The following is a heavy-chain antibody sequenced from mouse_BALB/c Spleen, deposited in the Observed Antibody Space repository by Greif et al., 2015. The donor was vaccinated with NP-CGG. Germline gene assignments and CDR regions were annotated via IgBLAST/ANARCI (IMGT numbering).Heavy chain of an antibody. D-gene: IGHD1-1*01. CDR3: ARYYYGSSYYFDY. CDR2: ISYSGST. CDR1: GDSITSGY. Sequence: ESGPSLVKPSQTLSLTCSVAGDSITSGYWNWIRKFPGNRLEYMGYISYSGSTYYNPSLKSRISITRDTSKNQYYLQLNSETTEDTATYYCARYYYGSSYYFDYWGQGTTLTVSS. V-gene: IGHV3-8*02. J-gene: IGHJ2*01.